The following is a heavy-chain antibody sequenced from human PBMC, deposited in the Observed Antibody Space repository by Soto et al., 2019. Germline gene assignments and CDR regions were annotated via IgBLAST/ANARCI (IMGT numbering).Heavy chain of an antibody. V-gene: IGHV3-30*18. J-gene: IGHJ4*02. CDR3: AKDYLFDY. CDR2: ISYDESNK. Sequence: GGSLRLSWAASGFTFRNYGMHWVRQAPGKGLEWVAVISYDESNKYYADSVKGRFTISRDNSKSTLYLQMSSLRAEDTAVYYCAKDYLFDYWGQGTLVTVSS. CDR1: GFTFRNYG. D-gene: IGHD3-10*01.